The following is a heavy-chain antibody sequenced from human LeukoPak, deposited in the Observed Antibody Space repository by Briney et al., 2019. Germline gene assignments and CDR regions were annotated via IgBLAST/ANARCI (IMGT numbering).Heavy chain of an antibody. J-gene: IGHJ5*02. CDR2: INAGNGNT. V-gene: IGHV1-3*01. D-gene: IGHD3-22*01. Sequence: ASVKVSCKASGYTFTSYAMHWVRQAPGQRLEWMGWINAGNGNTKYSQKFQGRVTITRDTSASTAYMELSSLRSEDTAVYYCARPYYDSSGYQNWFDPWGQGTLVTVSS. CDR1: GYTFTSYA. CDR3: ARPYYDSSGYQNWFDP.